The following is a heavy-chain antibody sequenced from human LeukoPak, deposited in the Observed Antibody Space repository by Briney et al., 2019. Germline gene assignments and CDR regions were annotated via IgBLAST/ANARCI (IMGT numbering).Heavy chain of an antibody. D-gene: IGHD1-26*01. J-gene: IGHJ6*02. Sequence: SETLSLTCTVSSGSISSYYWSWIRQPPGKGLEWIGYIYKSGRNNYNPSLKSRVTIPVATSKNQFSLKLSSVTAADTAVDYWARVTSSGSYWIVYYGMDVWGQGTTVTVSS. CDR2: IYKSGRN. CDR1: SGSISSYY. V-gene: IGHV4-59*01. CDR3: ARVTSSGSYWIVYYGMDV.